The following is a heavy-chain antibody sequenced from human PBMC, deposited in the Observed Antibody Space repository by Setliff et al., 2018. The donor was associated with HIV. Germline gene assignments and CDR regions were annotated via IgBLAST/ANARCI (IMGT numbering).Heavy chain of an antibody. J-gene: IGHJ6*03. V-gene: IGHV4-39*07. CDR2: IYHSGTT. Sequence: PSETLSLTCTVSGGSISSSSYYWGWIRQPPGKGLEWVGSIYHSGTTYYNPSLKSRVTISVDTSKNQFSLKLSSVTAADTAVYYCARDVPWGDYYYYMDVWGKGTTVTVSS. CDR3: ARDVPWGDYYYYMDV. D-gene: IGHD3-16*01. CDR1: GGSISSSSYY.